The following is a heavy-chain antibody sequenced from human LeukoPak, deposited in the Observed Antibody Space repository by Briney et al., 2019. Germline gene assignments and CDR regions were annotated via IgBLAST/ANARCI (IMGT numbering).Heavy chain of an antibody. CDR2: INPDGSNM. J-gene: IGHJ4*02. CDR1: GFSFSSYW. V-gene: IGHV3-7*01. Sequence: GGSLRLSCAASGFSFSSYWMSCVRQAPGKGREWVANINPDGSNMLYVDSVKGRFSIYRENAKNSLYLQMNNLRAEDTAVYFCVSGFLQWLYWGQGTLVTVSS. CDR3: VSGFLQWLY. D-gene: IGHD3-3*01.